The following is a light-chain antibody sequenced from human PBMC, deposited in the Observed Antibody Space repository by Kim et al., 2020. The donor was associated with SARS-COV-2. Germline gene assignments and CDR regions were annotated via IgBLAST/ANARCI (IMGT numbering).Light chain of an antibody. CDR1: QSVSSY. Sequence: SPAERAPPSCMASQSVSSYLAWYQQKPGQAPRLLIYDASNRATGIPARFSGSGSGTDFTLTISSLEPEDFAVYYCQQRSNWPLTFGGGTKVDIK. J-gene: IGKJ4*01. CDR2: DAS. CDR3: QQRSNWPLT. V-gene: IGKV3-11*01.